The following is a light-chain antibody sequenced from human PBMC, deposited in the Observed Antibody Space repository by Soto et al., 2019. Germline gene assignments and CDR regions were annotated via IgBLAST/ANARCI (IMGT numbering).Light chain of an antibody. J-gene: IGKJ2*01. CDR2: GAS. CDR1: QSVRSN. V-gene: IGKV3-15*01. CDR3: QQYDNWPPYT. Sequence: EVVMTQSPATLSVSPGEGATLSCWASQSVRSNLAWYQQKPGQAPRLLIYGASTRATSVPARFSGSGSGTEFTLTISSLQSEDFAVYYCQQYDNWPPYTFGHGTKLEI.